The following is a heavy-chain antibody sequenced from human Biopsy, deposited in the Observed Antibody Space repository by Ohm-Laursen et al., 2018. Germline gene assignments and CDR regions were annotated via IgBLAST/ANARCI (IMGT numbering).Heavy chain of an antibody. CDR1: GYTFTSYG. J-gene: IGHJ2*01. CDR2: INTYNGNT. V-gene: IGHV1-18*01. D-gene: IGHD3-22*01. Sequence: GASVKVSCNASGYTFTSYGISWVRQAPGQGLEWMGWINTYNGNTNYAQNLQGRVTMTTDTSTSTAYMELRSLRSDDTALYYCARGHDPSDLYSWYFDLWGRGTQVTVSS. CDR3: ARGHDPSDLYSWYFDL.